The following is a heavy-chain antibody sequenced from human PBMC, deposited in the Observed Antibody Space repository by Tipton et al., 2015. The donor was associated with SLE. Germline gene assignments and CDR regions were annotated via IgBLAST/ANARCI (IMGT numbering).Heavy chain of an antibody. CDR2: IYHSGST. V-gene: IGHV4-30-2*01. CDR1: GGSISSGGYS. CDR3: ARLSQSEHIVVRFDY. J-gene: IGHJ4*02. D-gene: IGHD2-21*01. Sequence: LRLSCAVSGGSISSGGYSWSWIRQPPGKGLEWIGYIYHSGSTYYNPSPKSRVTISVDTSKNQFSLKLSSVTAADTAVYYCARLSQSEHIVVRFDYWGQGTLVTVSS.